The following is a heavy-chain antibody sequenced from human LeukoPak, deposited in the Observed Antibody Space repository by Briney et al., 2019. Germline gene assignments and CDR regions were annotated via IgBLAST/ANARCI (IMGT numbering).Heavy chain of an antibody. Sequence: PGGSLRLSCAASGFTFGSYTMHWVRQAPGKGLEWVSYLTPGGTIYYGDSVRGRFTTSRDNAKSSLYLQMNSLRVEDTAVYYCVRDLSASYYDFWGQGILVTVSS. D-gene: IGHD3-3*01. CDR3: VRDLSASYYDF. V-gene: IGHV3-48*03. CDR2: LTPGGTI. J-gene: IGHJ4*02. CDR1: GFTFGSYT.